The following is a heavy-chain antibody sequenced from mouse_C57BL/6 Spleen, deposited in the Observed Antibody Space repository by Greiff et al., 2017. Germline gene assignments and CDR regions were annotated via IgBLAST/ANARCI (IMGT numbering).Heavy chain of an antibody. V-gene: IGHV5-9-1*02. CDR2: ISSGGDYI. CDR1: GFTFSSYA. D-gene: IGHD1-1*01. J-gene: IGHJ1*03. Sequence: EVQLQESGAGLVKPGGSLKLSCAASGFTFSSYAMSLVRQTPEKRLEWVAYISSGGDYIYYDNTVKGRVTISRDSTRNTLYLQLICVKSEDTAMYYWTREWSYYGSSGYFDVWGTGTTVTVSS. CDR3: TREWSYYGSSGYFDV.